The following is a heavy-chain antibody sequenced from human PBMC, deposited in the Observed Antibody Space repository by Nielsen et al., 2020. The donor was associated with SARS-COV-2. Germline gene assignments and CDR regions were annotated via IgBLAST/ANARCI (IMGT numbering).Heavy chain of an antibody. CDR2: IYHSGST. J-gene: IGHJ6*03. Sequence: SETLSLTCTVSGGSISSSSYSWSWILQSPGKGLEWIGYIYHSGSTYYNPSLKSRVTISVDRSKNQFSLKLSSVTAADTAVYYCARGEPDCSSTSCYGYYYYYYMDVWGKGTTVTVSS. CDR3: ARGEPDCSSTSCYGYYYYYYMDV. D-gene: IGHD2-2*01. CDR1: GGSISSSSYS. V-gene: IGHV4-30-2*06.